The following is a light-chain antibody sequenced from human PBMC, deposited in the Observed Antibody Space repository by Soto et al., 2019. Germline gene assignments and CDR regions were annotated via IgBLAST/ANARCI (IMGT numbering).Light chain of an antibody. V-gene: IGLV2-18*02. J-gene: IGLJ1*01. CDR1: SGDVGSYKG. Sequence: QSALTQPPSVSGSPGQSVTISCTGTSGDVGSYKGVSWYQQPPGTAPKLIIYEVSKRPSGVPDRFSGSKSGNTASLTISGLQAEDEADYYCCSYADNYSYVFGTGTKVTVL. CDR3: CSYADNYSYV. CDR2: EVS.